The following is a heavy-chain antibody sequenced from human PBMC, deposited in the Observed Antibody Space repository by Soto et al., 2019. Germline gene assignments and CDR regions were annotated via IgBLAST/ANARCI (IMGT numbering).Heavy chain of an antibody. D-gene: IGHD6-6*01. CDR2: IIPILGIA. V-gene: IGHV1-69*04. J-gene: IGHJ6*03. CDR1: GGTFSSYT. CDR3: ARDLRYSSSGNYYYYYMDV. Sequence: ASVKVSCKASGGTFSSYTISWVRQAPGQGLEWMGRIIPILGIANYAQKFQGRVTITADKSTSTAYMELSSLRSEDTAVYYCARDLRYSSSGNYYYYYMDVWGKGTTVTVSS.